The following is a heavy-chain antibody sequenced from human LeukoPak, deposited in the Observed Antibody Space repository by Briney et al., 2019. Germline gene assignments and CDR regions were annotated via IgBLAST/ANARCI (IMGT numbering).Heavy chain of an antibody. CDR2: IWYDGSNK. D-gene: IGHD6-13*01. J-gene: IGHJ4*02. V-gene: IGHV3-33*06. CDR1: GFTFSNYG. Sequence: GGSLRLSCAASGFTFSNYGIHWVRQAPGKGLEWVAVIWYDGSNKYYADPVKGRFTISRDNSKNTLYLQMNSLRAEDTAVYYCAKTRPLDSSSWSHGDYWGQGTLVTVSS. CDR3: AKTRPLDSSSWSHGDY.